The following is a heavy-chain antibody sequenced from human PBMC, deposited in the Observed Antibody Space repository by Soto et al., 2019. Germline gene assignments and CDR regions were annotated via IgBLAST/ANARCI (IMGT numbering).Heavy chain of an antibody. J-gene: IGHJ4*02. D-gene: IGHD4-17*01. V-gene: IGHV4-59*01. Sequence: SETLSLTCSLSGGAIGGYYWSWIRQPPGKALEWIGYVSYSGSTDYHPSLKSRVTISVDLSKNRFSLRLSSVTTADTALYYCARTTAVPNTLRSRYFFDYWGQGTLVTVSS. CDR2: VSYSGST. CDR1: GGAIGGYY. CDR3: ARTTAVPNTLRSRYFFDY.